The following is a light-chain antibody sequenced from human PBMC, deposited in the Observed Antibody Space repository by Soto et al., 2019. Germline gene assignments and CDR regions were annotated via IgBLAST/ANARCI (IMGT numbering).Light chain of an antibody. V-gene: IGKV1-5*03. Sequence: DIQMTQSPSTLPASLGDRVTITCRASQSISSWLAWYQQKPGKAPKLLFYKASSLESGVPSRFSGSESGTEFTLTSSSLQPDDFATYFCQQYTTYWWTFGQGTKVEIK. J-gene: IGKJ1*01. CDR3: QQYTTYWWT. CDR2: KAS. CDR1: QSISSW.